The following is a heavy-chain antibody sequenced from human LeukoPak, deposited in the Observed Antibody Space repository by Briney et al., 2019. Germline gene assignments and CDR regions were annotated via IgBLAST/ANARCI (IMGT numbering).Heavy chain of an antibody. CDR3: ARDSGYNSANDY. CDR1: GFTFRNYW. Sequence: RGGSLRLSCAASGFTFRNYWMHWVRQAPGKGLVWVSRINSDGSSTRYADSVKGRFTISRDNATNTLYLQMSSLRAEDTAVYYCARDSGYNSANDYWGQGTLVTVST. CDR2: INSDGSST. D-gene: IGHD5-12*01. V-gene: IGHV3-74*01. J-gene: IGHJ4*02.